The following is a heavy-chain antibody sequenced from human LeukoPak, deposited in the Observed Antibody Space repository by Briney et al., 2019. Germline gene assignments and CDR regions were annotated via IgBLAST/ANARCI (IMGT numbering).Heavy chain of an antibody. CDR2: ISGGAGST. D-gene: IGHD6-13*01. V-gene: IGHV3-23*01. CDR1: AITFSTYA. CDR3: AKGGRAAADWFDP. J-gene: IGHJ5*02. Sequence: GGSLRLSCAASAITFSTYAMGWVRQAPGKGLECVSVISGGAGSTYYADSVKGRFTISRDNSKNTLYLQMNSLRAEDTAVYYCAKGGRAAADWFDPWGQETLVTVSS.